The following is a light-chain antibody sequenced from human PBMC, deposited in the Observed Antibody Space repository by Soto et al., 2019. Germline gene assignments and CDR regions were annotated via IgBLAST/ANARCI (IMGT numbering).Light chain of an antibody. Sequence: DFVMTQSPDSLAVSLGEKATINCKSSQSILHSPNNKNFLAWYQQKPGQSPKLLISWASTRESGVPDRFSGSGSWTDFTLTITSLQAEDAAVYYCKKYYNSPLFTFGQGTKLEIK. CDR1: QSILHSPNNKNF. CDR3: KKYYNSPLFT. CDR2: WAS. J-gene: IGKJ2*01. V-gene: IGKV4-1*01.